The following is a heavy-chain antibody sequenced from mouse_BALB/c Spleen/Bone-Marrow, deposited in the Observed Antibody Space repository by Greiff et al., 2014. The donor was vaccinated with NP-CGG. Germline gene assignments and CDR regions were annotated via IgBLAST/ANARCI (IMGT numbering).Heavy chain of an antibody. CDR3: AREYGNYNYALAY. Sequence: VQLQESGAELVRPGASVKLSCTTSGYIFTSYWIHWVKQRSGQGLEWIARIYPGTGTTFYNEKFKGKATLTADQSSSTAYLQLSSLKSEDSAVYFCAREYGNYNYALAYWGAGTSGTVSS. CDR2: IYPGTGTT. D-gene: IGHD2-10*02. V-gene: IGHV1S132*01. J-gene: IGHJ4*01. CDR1: GYIFTSYW.